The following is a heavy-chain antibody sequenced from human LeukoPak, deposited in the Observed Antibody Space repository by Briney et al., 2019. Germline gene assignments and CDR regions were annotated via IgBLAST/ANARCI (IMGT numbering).Heavy chain of an antibody. CDR3: ATYSSSNGREFQY. D-gene: IGHD2-2*01. J-gene: IGHJ1*01. CDR2: ISAGGGST. Sequence: GGSLRLSCAASGFTFSSYAMSWVRQAPGEGLEWVSGISAGGGSTYYADSVKGRFTISRDNSKNMLYLQMNSLRAEDTAVYYCATYSSSNGREFQYWGQGTLVTVSS. CDR1: GFTFSSYA. V-gene: IGHV3-23*01.